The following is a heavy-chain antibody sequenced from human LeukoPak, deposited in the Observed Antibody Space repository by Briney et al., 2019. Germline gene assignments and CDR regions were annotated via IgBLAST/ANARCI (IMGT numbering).Heavy chain of an antibody. Sequence: ASVKVSCKASGYTFTSYGISWVRQAPGQGLEWMGWISAYNGNTNYAQKLQGRVTMTTDTSTSTAYMELRSLRSDDTAVYYCARDLNKSGWPYNWFDPWGQGTLVTVSS. J-gene: IGHJ5*02. V-gene: IGHV1-18*01. CDR2: ISAYNGNT. D-gene: IGHD6-19*01. CDR1: GYTFTSYG. CDR3: ARDLNKSGWPYNWFDP.